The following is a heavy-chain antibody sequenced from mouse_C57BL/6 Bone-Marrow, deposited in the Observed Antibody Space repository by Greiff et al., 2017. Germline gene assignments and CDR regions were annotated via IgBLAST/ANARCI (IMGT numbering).Heavy chain of an antibody. CDR1: GYTFTDYY. Sequence: QVQLQQSGAELVKPGASVKISCKASGYTFTDYYINWVKQRPGQGLEWIGKIGPGSGSTYYNEKFQGKATLTADKSSSTAYLQLSSLTSADPTVYFCATELWHHYFDYWGQGTTLTVSA. CDR3: ATELWHHYFDY. J-gene: IGHJ2*01. CDR2: IGPGSGST. V-gene: IGHV1-77*01. D-gene: IGHD3-1*01.